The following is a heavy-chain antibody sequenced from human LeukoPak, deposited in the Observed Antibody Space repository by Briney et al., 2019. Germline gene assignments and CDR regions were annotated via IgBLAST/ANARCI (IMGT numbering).Heavy chain of an antibody. CDR3: ARTCPLLYCSSSFFDP. CDR1: GYTFTSFG. Sequence: ASVTVSCKTSGYTFTSFGISWVRQAPGQGLEWMGWISAYNGDTKSAPRFQGRVAITTDTPTTTAYMDLRSLRSDDTAVYYCARTCPLLYCSSSFFDPWGRGTLVTVSS. D-gene: IGHD2-2*01. V-gene: IGHV1-18*01. J-gene: IGHJ5*02. CDR2: ISAYNGDT.